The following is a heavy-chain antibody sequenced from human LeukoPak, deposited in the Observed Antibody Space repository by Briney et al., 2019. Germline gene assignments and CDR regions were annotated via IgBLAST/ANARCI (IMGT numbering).Heavy chain of an antibody. J-gene: IGHJ4*02. CDR2: ISSSSSYI. D-gene: IGHD6-13*01. CDR3: ARGFSSLFDY. CDR1: GFTFSSYS. V-gene: IGHV3-21*01. Sequence: PGGSLRLSCAASGFTFSSYSMNWVRQAPGKGLEWVSSISSSSSYIYYADSVKDRFTISRDNAKNSLYLQMNSLRAEDTAVYYCARGFSSLFDYWGQGTLVTVSS.